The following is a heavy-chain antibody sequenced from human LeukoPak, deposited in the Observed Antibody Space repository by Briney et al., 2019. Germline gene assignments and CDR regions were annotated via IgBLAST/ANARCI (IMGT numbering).Heavy chain of an antibody. J-gene: IGHJ4*02. Sequence: GGSLRLSCAASGFTFSSYGMHWVRQAPGKGLEWVAVIWYDGSNKYYADSVKGRFTISRDNSKNTLYLQMNSLRAEDTAVYYCARDLGYSYGFDYWGQGTLVTVSS. CDR3: ARDLGYSYGFDY. CDR1: GFTFSSYG. V-gene: IGHV3-33*01. CDR2: IWYDGSNK. D-gene: IGHD5-18*01.